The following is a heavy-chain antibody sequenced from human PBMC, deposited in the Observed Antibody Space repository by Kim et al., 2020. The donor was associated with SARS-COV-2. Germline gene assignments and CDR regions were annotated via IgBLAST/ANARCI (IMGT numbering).Heavy chain of an antibody. D-gene: IGHD3-10*01. Sequence: AETVKGRFTISRDKSKNTLYLQMNSLRAEDTAVYYCARAGSGSYLPYFDYWGQGTLVTVSS. J-gene: IGHJ4*02. V-gene: IGHV3-30*01. CDR3: ARAGSGSYLPYFDY.